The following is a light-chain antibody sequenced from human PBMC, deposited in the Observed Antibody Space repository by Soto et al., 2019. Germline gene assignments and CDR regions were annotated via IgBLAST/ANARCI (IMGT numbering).Light chain of an antibody. Sequence: QSALTQPASVSGSPGQSITISCTGTSSDVGSHNLVSWYQQHPGKAPKFMIYEVNKRPSGVSNRFSGSKSGNTASLTISGLQAEDEADYYCCSSVGSPNWVFGGGTKLTVL. J-gene: IGLJ3*02. CDR3: CSSVGSPNWV. CDR1: SSDVGSHNL. CDR2: EVN. V-gene: IGLV2-23*02.